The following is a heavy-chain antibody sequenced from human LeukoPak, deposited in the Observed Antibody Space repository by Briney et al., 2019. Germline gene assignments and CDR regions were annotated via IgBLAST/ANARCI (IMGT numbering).Heavy chain of an antibody. CDR3: ARDQAAGPFDAFDI. Sequence: GRSLRLSCAASGFTVSSNYMSWVRQAPGKGLEWVSVIYSGGSTYYADSVKGRFTISRDNSKNTLYLQMNSLRAEDTAVYYCARDQAAGPFDAFDIWGQGTMVTVS. D-gene: IGHD6-19*01. J-gene: IGHJ3*02. V-gene: IGHV3-53*01. CDR1: GFTVSSNY. CDR2: IYSGGST.